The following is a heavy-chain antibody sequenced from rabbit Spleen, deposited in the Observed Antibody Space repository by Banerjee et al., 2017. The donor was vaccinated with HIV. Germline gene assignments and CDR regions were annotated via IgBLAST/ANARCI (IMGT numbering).Heavy chain of an antibody. V-gene: IGHV1S40*01. CDR1: GLDFSSSYW. J-gene: IGHJ4*01. D-gene: IGHD4-2*01. CDR2: SDVGKRGTS. CDR3: ARDAAGREDFNL. Sequence: QSLEESGGDLVKPGASLTLTCTASGLDFSSSYWICWVRQAPGKGLEWIACSDVGKRGTSHYARWAKGRFTISKTSSTTVTLQMTSLTAADTATYFCARDAAGREDFNLWGPGTLVTVS.